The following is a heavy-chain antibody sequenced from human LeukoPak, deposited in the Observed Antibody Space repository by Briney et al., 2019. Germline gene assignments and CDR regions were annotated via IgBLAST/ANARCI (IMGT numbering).Heavy chain of an antibody. CDR2: IYSGDSDT. D-gene: IGHD5-12*01. CDR3: ARHYSGYDF. CDR1: GYSFSTYW. V-gene: IGHV5-51*01. Sequence: GESLKISCNGSGYSFSTYWLVWVRQMPGKGLEWMGIIYSGDSDTKYSPSFQGQVTLSADKSISTAYLQWSSLKASDTAMYYCARHYSGYDFWGQGTLVSVSS. J-gene: IGHJ4*02.